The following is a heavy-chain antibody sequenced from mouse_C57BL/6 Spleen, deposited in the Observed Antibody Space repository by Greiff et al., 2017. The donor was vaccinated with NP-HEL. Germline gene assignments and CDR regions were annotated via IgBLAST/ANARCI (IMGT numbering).Heavy chain of an antibody. CDR1: GFTFSSYA. CDR2: ISDGGSYT. V-gene: IGHV5-4*01. Sequence: EVKLMESGGGLVKPGGSLKLSCAASGFTFSSYAMSWVRQTPEKRLEWVATISDGGSYTYYPDNVKGRFTISRDNAKNNLYLQMSHLKSEDTAMYYCARDLTGYFDYWGQGTTLTVSS. J-gene: IGHJ2*01. D-gene: IGHD4-1*01. CDR3: ARDLTGYFDY.